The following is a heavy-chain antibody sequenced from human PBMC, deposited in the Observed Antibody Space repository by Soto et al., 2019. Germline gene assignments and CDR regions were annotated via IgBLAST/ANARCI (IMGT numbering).Heavy chain of an antibody. D-gene: IGHD3-9*01. Sequence: GASVKVSCKASGYTFTSYGISWVRLAPGQGLEWMGWISAYNGNTNYAQKLQGRVTMTTDTSTSTAYMELRSLRSDDTAVYYCARGAAVLRYFDWPPGSQFDPWGQGTLVTVSS. CDR2: ISAYNGNT. V-gene: IGHV1-18*04. CDR3: ARGAAVLRYFDWPPGSQFDP. CDR1: GYTFTSYG. J-gene: IGHJ5*02.